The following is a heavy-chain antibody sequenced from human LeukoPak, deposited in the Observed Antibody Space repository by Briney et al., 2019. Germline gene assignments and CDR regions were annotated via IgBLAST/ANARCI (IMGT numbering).Heavy chain of an antibody. Sequence: SETLSLTCAVSGGSISSGGYSWSWIRQPPGKGLEWIGYIYHSGSTYYNPSLKSRVTISVDRSKNQFSLKLSSVTAADTAVYYCARNYYDSSGYYFDYWGQGTLVTVSS. J-gene: IGHJ4*02. D-gene: IGHD3-22*01. CDR3: ARNYYDSSGYYFDY. CDR1: GGSISSGGYS. CDR2: IYHSGST. V-gene: IGHV4-30-2*01.